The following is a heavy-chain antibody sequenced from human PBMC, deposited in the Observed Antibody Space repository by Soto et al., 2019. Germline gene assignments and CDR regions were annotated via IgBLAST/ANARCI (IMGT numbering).Heavy chain of an antibody. Sequence: QLQLQESGSGLVKPSQTLSLTCAVSGGSISSGGYSWSWIRQPPGKGLGWIGYIYHSGSTYYNPSHKNRVTMSVDRSKNPFSLKLSSVTAADTAVYYCARDGSGSYYYYPDYWGQGTLVTVSS. CDR2: IYHSGST. CDR1: GGSISSGGYS. CDR3: ARDGSGSYYYYPDY. V-gene: IGHV4-30-2*01. D-gene: IGHD3-10*01. J-gene: IGHJ4*02.